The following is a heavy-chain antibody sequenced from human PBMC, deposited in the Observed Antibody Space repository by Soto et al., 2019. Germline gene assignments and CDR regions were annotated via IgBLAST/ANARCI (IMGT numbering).Heavy chain of an antibody. CDR3: ARDKSGSPFDY. J-gene: IGHJ4*02. V-gene: IGHV3-48*02. D-gene: IGHD3-10*01. CDR1: GFTFSSYS. CDR2: ISSSSTI. Sequence: GGSLRLSCAASGFTFSSYSMNWVRQAPGKGLEWVSYISSSSTIYYADSVKGRFTISRDNAKNSLYLQMNSLRDEDTAVYYCARDKSGSPFDYWGQGTLVTVSS.